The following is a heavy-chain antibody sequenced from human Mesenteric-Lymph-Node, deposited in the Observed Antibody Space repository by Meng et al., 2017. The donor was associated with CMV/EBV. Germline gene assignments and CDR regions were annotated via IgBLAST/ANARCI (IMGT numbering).Heavy chain of an antibody. CDR1: GFTFSDYY. Sequence: GGSLRLSCVASGFTFSDYYMSWIRQAPGKGLEWVSYISNSGSIMYYADSVKGRFTISRDNSKHTLYLQMNSLRAEDTAVYYCAKVFGGYCSSTSCYNGYYYYYGMDVWGQGTTVTVSS. CDR3: AKVFGGYCSSTSCYNGYYYYYGMDV. CDR2: ISNSGSIM. J-gene: IGHJ6*02. D-gene: IGHD2-2*02. V-gene: IGHV3-11*04.